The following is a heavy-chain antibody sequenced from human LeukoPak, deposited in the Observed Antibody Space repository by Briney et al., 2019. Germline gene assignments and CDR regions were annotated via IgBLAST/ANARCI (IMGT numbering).Heavy chain of an antibody. Sequence: PGGSLGLSCAASGFSFSSFRMHWVRHAPGKGLVWVSRINTDGSSIIYADPVKGRFTISRDNAKNTLYLQMNSLRAEDTAVYYCATLRGGSNTLDFWGQGTLVTVSS. CDR2: INTDGSSI. J-gene: IGHJ4*02. D-gene: IGHD2-15*01. V-gene: IGHV3-74*01. CDR1: GFSFSSFR. CDR3: ATLRGGSNTLDF.